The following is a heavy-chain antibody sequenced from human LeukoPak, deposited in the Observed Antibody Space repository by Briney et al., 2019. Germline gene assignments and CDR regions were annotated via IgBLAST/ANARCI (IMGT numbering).Heavy chain of an antibody. CDR1: GGSFSSGDYY. D-gene: IGHD4-17*01. J-gene: IGHJ4*02. Sequence: SETLSLTCTVSGGSFSSGDYYWSWIRQPPGKGLEWIGYIYYSGSTYYNPSLKSRVTISVDTSKNQFSLKLSSVTAADTAVYYCARYTATTVTFDYWGQGTLVTVSS. V-gene: IGHV4-30-4*01. CDR2: IYYSGST. CDR3: ARYTATTVTFDY.